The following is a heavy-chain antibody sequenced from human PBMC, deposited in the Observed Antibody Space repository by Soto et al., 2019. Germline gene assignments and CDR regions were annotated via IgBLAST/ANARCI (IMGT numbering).Heavy chain of an antibody. J-gene: IGHJ4*02. CDR2: IYSGGYT. D-gene: IGHD2-2*01. CDR3: ATQPGGGGY. CDR1: GFTVSNNY. V-gene: IGHV3-53*01. Sequence: EVQLVESGGGLIQPGGSLRLSCAVSGFTVSNNYMSWVRQAPGKGLEGVSVIYSGGYTAYGDSVKGRFTISRDNSKNTQFLQKNSPRPPAPPVFYCATQPGGGGYWGQGTLVTVSS.